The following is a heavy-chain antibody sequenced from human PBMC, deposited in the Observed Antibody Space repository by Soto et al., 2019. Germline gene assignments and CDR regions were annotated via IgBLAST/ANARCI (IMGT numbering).Heavy chain of an antibody. CDR2: INPSGGST. CDR3: ARDLRVRGGVVPDHYYYYGMDV. J-gene: IGHJ6*02. V-gene: IGHV1-46*01. CDR1: GYTFTSYY. Sequence: ASVKVSCKASGYTFTSYYMHWVRQAPGQGLEWMGIINPSGGSTSYAQKFQGRVTMTRDTSTSTVYMELSSLRSEDTAVYYCARDLRVRGGVVPDHYYYYGMDVWGQGTTVTVSS. D-gene: IGHD2-15*01.